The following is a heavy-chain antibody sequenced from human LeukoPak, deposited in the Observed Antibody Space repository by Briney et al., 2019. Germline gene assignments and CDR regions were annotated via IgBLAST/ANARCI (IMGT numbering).Heavy chain of an antibody. Sequence: GGSLRLSCAASGFTFSDHLMGWVRQAPGKGLEGVANINKDGNETYYVDSVKGRFTISRDNVKNSLFLQLDSLRVEDTAMYYCARPLDYWGQGTLVTVPS. J-gene: IGHJ4*02. CDR2: INKDGNET. CDR1: GFTFSDHL. V-gene: IGHV3-7*01. CDR3: ARPLDY.